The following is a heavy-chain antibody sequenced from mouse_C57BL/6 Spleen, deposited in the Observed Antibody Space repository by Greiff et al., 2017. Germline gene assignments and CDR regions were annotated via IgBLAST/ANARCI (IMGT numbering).Heavy chain of an antibody. Sequence: VQLQQPGPELVKPGASVKISCKASGYSFTGYYMNWVKQSPEKSLEWIGEINPSTGGTTYNQKFKAKATLTVDKSSSTAYMQLKSLTSEDSAVYYCARSYYSSRKYIDYWGQGTSLTVSS. D-gene: IGHD1-1*01. CDR1: GYSFTGYY. CDR2: INPSTGGT. V-gene: IGHV1-42*01. J-gene: IGHJ2*02. CDR3: ARSYYSSRKYIDY.